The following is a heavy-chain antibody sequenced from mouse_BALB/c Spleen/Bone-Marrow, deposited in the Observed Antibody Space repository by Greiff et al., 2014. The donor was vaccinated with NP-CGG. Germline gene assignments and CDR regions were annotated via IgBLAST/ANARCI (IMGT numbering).Heavy chain of an antibody. CDR2: INPSNGRT. D-gene: IGHD2-2*01. V-gene: IGHV1S81*02. CDR1: GYTFTSYW. J-gene: IGHJ3*01. Sequence: QVQLQQSGAELVKPGASVKLSCKASGYTFTSYWTHWVKQRPGQGLEWIGEINPSNGRTNYNEKFKSKATLTVDKSSSTAYMQFSSLTSEDSAVYYCARSGYDGFAYWGQGTLVTVSA. CDR3: ARSGYDGFAY.